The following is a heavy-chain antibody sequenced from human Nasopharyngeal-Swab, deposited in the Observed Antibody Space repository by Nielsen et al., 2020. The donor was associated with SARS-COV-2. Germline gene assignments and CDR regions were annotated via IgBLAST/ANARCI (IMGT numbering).Heavy chain of an antibody. CDR2: IDLAGTAT. CDR3: ARVGICNNDWCGSYDI. Sequence: GESLKISCAASGFTFRGHWMHWVRQAPGKGLVGVSRIDLAGTATSYADSLKGRFTISRDNAKNTLYPQMNSLKTEDTAVYYCARVGICNNDWCGSYDIWGQGTLVTVSS. J-gene: IGHJ4*02. V-gene: IGHV3-74*01. D-gene: IGHD3-9*01. CDR1: GFTFRGHW.